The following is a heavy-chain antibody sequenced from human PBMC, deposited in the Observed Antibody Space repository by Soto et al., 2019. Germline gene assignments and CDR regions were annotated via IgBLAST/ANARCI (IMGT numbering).Heavy chain of an antibody. J-gene: IGHJ5*02. D-gene: IGHD2-2*01. Sequence: EVQLVESGGGLVQPGGSLRLSCAASGFTFSSYEMNWVRQAPGKGLEWVSYISSSGSTIYYADSVKGRFTISRDNAKNSLYLQMNSLRAEDTAVYYCASLPGYCSSTSCPDNWFDPWGQGTLVTVSS. CDR1: GFTFSSYE. V-gene: IGHV3-48*03. CDR2: ISSSGSTI. CDR3: ASLPGYCSSTSCPDNWFDP.